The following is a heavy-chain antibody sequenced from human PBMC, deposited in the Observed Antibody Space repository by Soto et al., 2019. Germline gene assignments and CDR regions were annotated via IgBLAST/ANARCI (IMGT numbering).Heavy chain of an antibody. D-gene: IGHD6-19*01. CDR2: INAGNGNT. J-gene: IGHJ4*02. V-gene: IGHV1-3*01. CDR1: GYTFTRYA. Sequence: ASVKVSCKASGYTFTRYAMHWVRQAPGQRLEWMGWINAGNGNTKYSQKFQGRVTITTDTSASTACMELSSLRSEDTAVYYCARDGAVAGDSNFDYWGQGTLVTVPQ. CDR3: ARDGAVAGDSNFDY.